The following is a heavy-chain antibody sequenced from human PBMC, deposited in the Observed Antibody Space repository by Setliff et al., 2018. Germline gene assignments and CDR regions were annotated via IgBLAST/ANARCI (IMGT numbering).Heavy chain of an antibody. CDR3: ARDMGQPYYFES. Sequence: SETLSLTCSVYGESFSNNYWSWIRQTPGKGLEWIGESNHGGSTSYHPSLKSRLTMSVDTSKNPFFLKLGSATAADTAVYYCARDMGQPYYFESWGLGTLVTVSS. D-gene: IGHD1-1*01. J-gene: IGHJ4*02. V-gene: IGHV4-34*10. CDR2: SNHGGST. CDR1: GESFSNNY.